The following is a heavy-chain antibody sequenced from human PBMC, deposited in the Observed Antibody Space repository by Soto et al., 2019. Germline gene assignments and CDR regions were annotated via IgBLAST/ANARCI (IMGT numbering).Heavy chain of an antibody. CDR3: ARAQTLGSSSWYPVYYYYGMDV. J-gene: IGHJ6*02. CDR1: GDSISSSHW. V-gene: IGHV4-4*02. CDR2: IHHSGHT. D-gene: IGHD6-13*01. Sequence: PSETLSLTCAVSGDSISSSHWWTWVRQPPEKGLEWIGEIHHSGHTNYNPSLKGRVAISVDTSKNQFSLKLSSVTAADTAVYYCARAQTLGSSSWYPVYYYYGMDVWGQGTTVTVSS.